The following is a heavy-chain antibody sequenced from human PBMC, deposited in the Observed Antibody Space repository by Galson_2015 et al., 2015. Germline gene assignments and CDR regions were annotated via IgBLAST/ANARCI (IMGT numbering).Heavy chain of an antibody. V-gene: IGHV1-8*01. J-gene: IGHJ6*03. CDR2: MNPNSGNT. D-gene: IGHD3-16*01. CDR3: ARGKRKDGGYYYYMDV. CDR1: GYTFTSYD. Sequence: SVKVSCKASGYTFTSYDINWVRQATGQGLEWMGWMNPNSGNTGYAQKFQGRVTMTRNTSISTAYMELSSLRSEDTAVYYCARGKRKDGGYYYYMDVWGKGTTVTVSS.